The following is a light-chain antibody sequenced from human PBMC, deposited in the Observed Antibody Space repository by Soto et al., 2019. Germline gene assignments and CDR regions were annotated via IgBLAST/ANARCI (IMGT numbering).Light chain of an antibody. Sequence: QSALTQPPSASGSPGQSVTISCAGTSSDVGAFNYVSWYQQLPGKAPKLMIYEVTKRPSGVPDRVSDAKSGNTASLTVSGHQAEDEADYYCSSYAGSNNVIFGGGTKLTVL. CDR2: EVT. J-gene: IGLJ2*01. CDR3: SSYAGSNNVI. CDR1: SSDVGAFNY. V-gene: IGLV2-8*01.